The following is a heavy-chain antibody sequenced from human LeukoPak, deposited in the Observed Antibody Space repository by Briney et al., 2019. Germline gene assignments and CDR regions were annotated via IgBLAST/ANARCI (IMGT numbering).Heavy chain of an antibody. J-gene: IGHJ3*01. D-gene: IGHD1-26*01. CDR3: AKDNGGTYYNQAFDV. Sequence: PGGSLRLSCGASGFAFSTYGMSWLRQAPGTGLEWVSGISGGGGGPLYADSVKGRFTISRDNSKNTLSLQMDSLRVEDTAVYYCAKDNGGTYYNQAFDVWGQGTMVTVSS. CDR2: ISGGGGGP. CDR1: GFAFSTYG. V-gene: IGHV3-23*01.